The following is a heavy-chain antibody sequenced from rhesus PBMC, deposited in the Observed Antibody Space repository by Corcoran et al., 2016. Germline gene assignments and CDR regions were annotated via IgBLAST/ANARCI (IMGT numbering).Heavy chain of an antibody. CDR1: GGSISNGYNA. V-gene: IGHV4-122*02. J-gene: IGHJ4*01. D-gene: IGHD6-25*01. CDR3: ARVSRQSCAY. Sequence: QVQRQESGPGLVKPSEPLSLSCAVSGGSISNGYNASTWTRQPPGKGLEWNGYITQSGITSYSPSLKSRVTNSRDTSKNHFSLELRSVTAADTAVYYCARVSRQSCAYWGQGVLVTVSS. CDR2: ITQSGIT.